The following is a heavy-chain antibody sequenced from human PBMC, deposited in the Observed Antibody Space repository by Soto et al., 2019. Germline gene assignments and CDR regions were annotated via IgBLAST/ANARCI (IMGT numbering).Heavy chain of an antibody. CDR1: GFTFSSYG. J-gene: IGHJ4*02. V-gene: IGHV3-33*01. Sequence: SCAASGFTFSSYGMHWVRQAPGKGLEWVAVIWYDGSNKHYADSVKGRFTISRDNSKNTLYLQMNSLRAEDTAVYYCARDFRFLEWLFDYWGQGTLVTVSS. D-gene: IGHD3-3*01. CDR3: ARDFRFLEWLFDY. CDR2: IWYDGSNK.